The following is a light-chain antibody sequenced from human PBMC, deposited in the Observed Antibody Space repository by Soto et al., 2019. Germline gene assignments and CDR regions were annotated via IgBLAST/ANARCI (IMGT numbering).Light chain of an antibody. CDR3: SSYTRSSTYV. CDR1: SSDVGGYNY. J-gene: IGLJ1*01. V-gene: IGLV2-14*01. Sequence: QSALTQPASVSGSPGQSITLSCTGTSSDVGGYNYVSWYQQHPGKAPKLMIYDVSNRPSGVSNRFSGSKSGNTASLTISGLQVEEEAVYYCSSYTRSSTYVFGTGTKLTV. CDR2: DVS.